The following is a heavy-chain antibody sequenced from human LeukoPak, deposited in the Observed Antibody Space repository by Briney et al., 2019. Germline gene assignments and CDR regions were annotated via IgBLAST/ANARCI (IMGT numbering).Heavy chain of an antibody. CDR2: IFYSGTT. CDR1: GVSITSRGYY. J-gene: IGHJ6*03. D-gene: IGHD4-17*01. CDR3: ARYGDYGTHGYFHMDF. V-gene: IGHV4-31*11. Sequence: PSQTLSLTCAVSGVSITSRGYYWTWIRQFPGKDLEWIGYIFYSGTTYYNPSLRSRVSISLDTSQNHFSLQLTSVTAADTAVYYCARYGDYGTHGYFHMDFWGRGITVTVSS.